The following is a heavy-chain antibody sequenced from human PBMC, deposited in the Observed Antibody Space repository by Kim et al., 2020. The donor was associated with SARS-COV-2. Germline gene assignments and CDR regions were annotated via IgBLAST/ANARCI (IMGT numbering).Heavy chain of an antibody. V-gene: IGHV4-39*07. CDR2: IYCSGST. J-gene: IGHJ4*02. D-gene: IGHD2-2*01. CDR1: GGSISSSSYY. CDR3: ARVVAAAAIGHFDY. Sequence: SETLSLTCTVSGGSISSSSYYWGWIRQPPGKGLEWIGSIYCSGSTYDNPSLKSRVTISVDTYKNQFSLKLSPVTAADTAVYYCARVVAAAAIGHFDYWGQGTLVTVSS.